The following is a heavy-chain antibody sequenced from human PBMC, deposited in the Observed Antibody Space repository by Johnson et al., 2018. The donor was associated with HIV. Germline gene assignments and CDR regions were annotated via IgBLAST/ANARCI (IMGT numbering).Heavy chain of an antibody. D-gene: IGHD5-12*01. CDR2: IWYDGNTK. Sequence: QVQLVESGGDVVQPGRSLRLSCAATGFTFSSYGMHWVRQTPGKGLEWVAVIWYDGNTKYYADSVKGRFTISRDNSKNTLYLPMHNLRAEDTAIYYWDKDRGIPWIPAALDIWGQWTMVTVSS. V-gene: IGHV3-33*06. CDR1: GFTFSSYG. CDR3: DKDRGIPWIPAALDI. J-gene: IGHJ3*02.